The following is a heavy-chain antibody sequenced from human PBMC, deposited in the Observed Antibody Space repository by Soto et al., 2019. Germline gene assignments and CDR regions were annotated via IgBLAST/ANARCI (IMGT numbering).Heavy chain of an antibody. V-gene: IGHV3-74*01. D-gene: IGHD3-10*01. CDR1: GFTLSGRS. CDR2: IDNAGTDS. CDR3: ARGWFGLDV. Sequence: EVQLVESGGGLVQPGGSLRLSCAASGFTLSGRSMYWVRQAPGKGLVWVSGIDNAGTDSTYADSVKGRFTSSRDNAKNMLYLQMNSLRVEDTAVYYCARGWFGLDVWGKGTTVTVSS. J-gene: IGHJ6*04.